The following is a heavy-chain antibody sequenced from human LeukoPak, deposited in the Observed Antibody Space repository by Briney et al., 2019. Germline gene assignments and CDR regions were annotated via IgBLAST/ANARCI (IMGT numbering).Heavy chain of an antibody. Sequence: GGSLRLSCAASGFTFSSYGMHWVRQAPGKGLEWVAVIWYDGSNKYYADSVKGRFTISRDNSKNTLYLQMNSLRAEDTAVYYCARAAYSGSYYFDYWGQGTLVTVSS. V-gene: IGHV3-33*01. CDR2: IWYDGSNK. J-gene: IGHJ4*02. D-gene: IGHD1-26*01. CDR1: GFTFSSYG. CDR3: ARAAYSGSYYFDY.